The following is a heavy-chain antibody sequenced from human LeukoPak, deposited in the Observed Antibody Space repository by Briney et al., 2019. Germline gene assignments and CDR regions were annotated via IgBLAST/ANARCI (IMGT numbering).Heavy chain of an antibody. D-gene: IGHD3-22*01. J-gene: IGHJ6*03. CDR2: INPNSGGT. V-gene: IGHV1-2*02. CDR1: GYTFTGYY. Sequence: GVSVKVSCKASGYTFTGYYMHWVRQAPGQGLEWMGWINPNSGGTNYAQKFQGRVTMTRDTSISTAYMELSRLRSDDTAVYYCARGASGYYYGSLPYYYYYYMDVWGKGTTVTISS. CDR3: ARGASGYYYGSLPYYYYYYMDV.